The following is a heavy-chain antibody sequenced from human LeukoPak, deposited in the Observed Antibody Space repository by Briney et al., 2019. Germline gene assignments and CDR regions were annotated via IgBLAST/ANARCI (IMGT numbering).Heavy chain of an antibody. Sequence: GGSLRLSCAASGFTFSSYSMNWVRQAPGKGLEWVSSISSSSSYIYYADSVKGRFTISRDNAKNSLYLQMNSLRAEDTAAYYCAGEIVVVPAAMFDYWGQGTLVTVSS. V-gene: IGHV3-21*01. D-gene: IGHD2-2*01. CDR3: AGEIVVVPAAMFDY. CDR1: GFTFSSYS. CDR2: ISSSSSYI. J-gene: IGHJ4*02.